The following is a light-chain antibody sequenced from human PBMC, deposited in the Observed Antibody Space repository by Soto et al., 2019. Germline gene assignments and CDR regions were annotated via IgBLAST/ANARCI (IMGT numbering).Light chain of an antibody. J-gene: IGKJ1*01. CDR1: QNIYSN. V-gene: IGKV3-15*01. CDR2: RAS. CDR3: LQYNNLWA. Sequence: IVMTQSPATLSVSPGERATLSCRASQNIYSNVAWYQQRPGQAPRVLIYRASTRAPGIPARFSGSGSGTEFTLTISSLQSEDFTVYSCLQYNNLWAFGQGTKVDIK.